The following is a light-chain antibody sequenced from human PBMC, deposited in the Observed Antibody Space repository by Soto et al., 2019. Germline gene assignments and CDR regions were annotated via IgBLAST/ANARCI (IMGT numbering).Light chain of an antibody. J-gene: IGKJ4*01. CDR3: QQYNNWPLT. V-gene: IGKV3-20*01. CDR1: QSVSSSY. Sequence: EIVLTQSPGTLSLCPGERATLSFRPSQSVSSSYLAWYQQKPGQAPRLLIYGASSRATGIPDRFSGSGYGTDFTLTINSLETEDFAVYYCQQYNNWPLTFGGGTKVDIK. CDR2: GAS.